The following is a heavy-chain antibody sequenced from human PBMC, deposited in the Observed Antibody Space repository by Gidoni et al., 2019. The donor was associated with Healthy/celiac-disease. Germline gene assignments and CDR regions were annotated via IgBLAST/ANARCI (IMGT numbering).Heavy chain of an antibody. J-gene: IGHJ5*02. Sequence: EVQLVESGGGLVQPGGSLRLSCAASGFTFSSYEMNWVRQAPGKGLEWVSYISSSGSTIYYADSVKGRFTISRDNAKNSLYLQMNSLRAEDTAVYYCARDLGYYDSSGYANWFDPWGQGTLVTVSS. CDR2: ISSSGSTI. D-gene: IGHD3-22*01. CDR3: ARDLGYYDSSGYANWFDP. V-gene: IGHV3-48*03. CDR1: GFTFSSYE.